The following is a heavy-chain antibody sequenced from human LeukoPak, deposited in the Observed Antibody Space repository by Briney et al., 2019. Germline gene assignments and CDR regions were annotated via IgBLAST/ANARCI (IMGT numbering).Heavy chain of an antibody. V-gene: IGHV4-38-2*01. Sequence: PSETLSLTCAVSGYSISSGYYWGWIRQPPGKGLEWIGSIYHSGSTYYNPSLKSRVTMSVDTSKNQFSLKLSSVTAADTAVYYCARGSYCSGGSCYSWMSWFDPWGQGTLVTVSS. D-gene: IGHD2-15*01. CDR2: IYHSGST. CDR1: GYSISSGYY. J-gene: IGHJ5*02. CDR3: ARGSYCSGGSCYSWMSWFDP.